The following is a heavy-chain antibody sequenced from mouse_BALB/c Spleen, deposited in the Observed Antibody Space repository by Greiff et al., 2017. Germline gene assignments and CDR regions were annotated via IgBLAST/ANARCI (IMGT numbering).Heavy chain of an antibody. Sequence: EVQLVESGGDLVKPGGSLKLSCAASGFTFSSYGMSWVRQTPDKSLEWVATISSGGSYTYYPDSVKGRFTISRDNAKNTLYLQMSSLKSEDTAMYYCARSSHDGGFAYWGQGTLVTVSA. CDR2: ISSGGSYT. V-gene: IGHV5-6*01. J-gene: IGHJ3*01. CDR3: ARSSHDGGFAY. D-gene: IGHD6-1*01. CDR1: GFTFSSYG.